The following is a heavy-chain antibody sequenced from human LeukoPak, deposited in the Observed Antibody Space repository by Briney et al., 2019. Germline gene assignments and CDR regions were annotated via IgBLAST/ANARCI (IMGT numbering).Heavy chain of an antibody. V-gene: IGHV1-8*01. CDR3: ARGRHYDFWSGYTSLDY. D-gene: IGHD3-3*01. J-gene: IGHJ4*02. CDR2: MKPNSGNT. CDR1: GYTFTSYD. Sequence: ASVKVSCKASGYTFTSYDINWVRQATGQGFESMGWMKPNSGNTGYAQKFQGRVTMTRNTSISTAYMELSSLRSEDTAVYYCARGRHYDFWSGYTSLDYWGQGTLVTVSS.